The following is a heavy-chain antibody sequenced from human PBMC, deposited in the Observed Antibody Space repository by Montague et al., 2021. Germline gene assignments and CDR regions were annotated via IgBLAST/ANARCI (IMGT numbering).Heavy chain of an antibody. D-gene: IGHD1-1*01. Sequence: SLRLSCAASGFTFEDYAMHWVRQAPGKGLEWVSGISWNSGSIGYADSVKGRFTISRDNAKNSLYLQMNSLRAEDKAWYYCARVRERRYYYYGMDVWGQGTAVTVSS. CDR3: ARVRERRYYYYGMDV. CDR2: ISWNSGSI. J-gene: IGHJ6*02. CDR1: GFTFEDYA. V-gene: IGHV3-9*01.